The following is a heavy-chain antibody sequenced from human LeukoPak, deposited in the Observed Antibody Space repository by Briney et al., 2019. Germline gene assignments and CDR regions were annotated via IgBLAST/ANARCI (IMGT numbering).Heavy chain of an antibody. CDR2: ISYDGSNK. V-gene: IGHV3-30*14. CDR1: GFTFSSYA. CDR3: ARGRARHIVVVIATAFDI. D-gene: IGHD2-21*01. J-gene: IGHJ3*02. Sequence: GGSLRLSCAASGFTFSSYAMHWVRQAPGKGLEWVAVISYDGSNKYYADSVKGRFTISRDNSKNTLYLQMGSLRAEDMAVYYCARGRARHIVVVIATAFDIWGQGTMVTVSS.